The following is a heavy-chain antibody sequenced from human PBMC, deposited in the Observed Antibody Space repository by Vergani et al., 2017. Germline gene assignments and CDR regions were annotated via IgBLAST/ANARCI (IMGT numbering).Heavy chain of an antibody. CDR3: ARGWSGYSTSWYFDF. Sequence: QVQLVQSGTEVKKPGASVKVSCKASGYTFNGYYIHWVRQAPGQGLEYMGWIDPNSDGTNYAQKFQGRVTMTRDTSISTAHMELSRLRSDDTAVYYCARGWSGYSTSWYFDFWGQGTLVTVSS. CDR2: IDPNSDGT. D-gene: IGHD6-13*01. CDR1: GYTFNGYY. V-gene: IGHV1-2*02. J-gene: IGHJ4*02.